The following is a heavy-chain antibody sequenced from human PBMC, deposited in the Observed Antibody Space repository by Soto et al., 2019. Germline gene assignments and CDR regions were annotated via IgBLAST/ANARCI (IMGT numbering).Heavy chain of an antibody. J-gene: IGHJ4*02. V-gene: IGHV3-49*04. CDR3: TRSATVTTGYYFDS. CDR1: GFSFDDYA. CDR2: IRGKAYGGTP. D-gene: IGHD6-13*01. Sequence: SLRLSCTTSGFSFDDYAMNWVRQAPGKGLEWVGFIRGKAYGGTPEYAASAKGRFTISVDDSKNIAYLQMNSLKTEDTAVYFCTRSATVTTGYYFDSWGQGTLVTVSS.